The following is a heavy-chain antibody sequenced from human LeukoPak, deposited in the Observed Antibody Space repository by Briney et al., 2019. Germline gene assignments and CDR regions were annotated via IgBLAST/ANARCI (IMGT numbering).Heavy chain of an antibody. CDR3: VREGFMSVDV. CDR2: FHSSGST. V-gene: IGHV4-61*02. D-gene: IGHD3-10*02. CDR1: GDSIGIGGHY. J-gene: IGHJ6*04. Sequence: SETLSLTCTVSGDSIGIGGHYWGWIRQPAGKGLEWIGRFHSSGSTIYNPSLKSRGNILIDMSNNKLSLNLTSVTAADMAVYYCVREGFMSVDVWGSGTTVIVSS.